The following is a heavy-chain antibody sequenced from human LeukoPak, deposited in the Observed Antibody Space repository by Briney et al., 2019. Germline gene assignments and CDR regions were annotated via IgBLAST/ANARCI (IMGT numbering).Heavy chain of an antibody. J-gene: IGHJ4*02. V-gene: IGHV3-74*01. Sequence: GGSLRLSCAASGFTFSSYWMHWVRQAPGKGLVWVARINTNGSPTQYADSVKGRFTISRDNSKNSLYLQMNSLRAEDTALYYCAKDLAAGTPISLWDYWGQGTLVTVSS. CDR1: GFTFSSYW. CDR3: AKDLAAGTPISLWDY. CDR2: INTNGSPT. D-gene: IGHD6-13*01.